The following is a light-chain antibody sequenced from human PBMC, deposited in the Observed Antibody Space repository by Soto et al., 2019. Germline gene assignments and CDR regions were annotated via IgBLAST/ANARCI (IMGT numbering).Light chain of an antibody. CDR2: DAS. CDR3: QQYNSFPWA. CDR1: QDISSA. J-gene: IGKJ1*01. V-gene: IGKV1-13*02. Sequence: IQLTQSPSSLSASVGDRVTITCRAGQDISSALAWYQQKPGKAPKLLLYDASSLDAGVPSRFSGSGSGTDFTLSITSLRPEDFATYYCQQYNSFPWAFGQGTKVEIK.